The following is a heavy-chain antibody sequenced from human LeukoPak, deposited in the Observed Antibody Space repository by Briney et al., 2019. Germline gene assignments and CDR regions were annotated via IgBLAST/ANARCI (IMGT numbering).Heavy chain of an antibody. Sequence: ASVKASCKASGYTFTSYTMHWVRQAPGQRLEWMGWINAGTGNTKYSQKDQGRVTISRDTSASTAYMELSSLRSEDTAVYYCARDWYYYDSSGYYYALRYWGQGTLVTVSS. D-gene: IGHD3-22*01. CDR3: ARDWYYYDSSGYYYALRY. CDR2: INAGTGNT. V-gene: IGHV1-3*01. CDR1: GYTFTSYT. J-gene: IGHJ4*02.